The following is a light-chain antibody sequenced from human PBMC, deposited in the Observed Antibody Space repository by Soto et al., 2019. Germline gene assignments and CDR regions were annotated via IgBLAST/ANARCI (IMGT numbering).Light chain of an antibody. V-gene: IGLV2-14*03. CDR1: SSDVGGYNF. Sequence: QSALTQPASVSGSPGQSITISCTGTSSDVGGYNFVSWYQQHPGKVPKLMIFDVNRRPSGVSDRFSGSKSGNTASLTISGLQSEDEGDYYCCSYTSSSTHVFGSGTKLTVL. J-gene: IGLJ1*01. CDR3: CSYTSSSTHV. CDR2: DVN.